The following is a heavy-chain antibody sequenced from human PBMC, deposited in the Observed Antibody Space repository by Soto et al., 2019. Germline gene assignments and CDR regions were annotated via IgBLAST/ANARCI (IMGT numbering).Heavy chain of an antibody. CDR2: ISHSGSTI. V-gene: IGHV3-11*01. J-gene: IGHJ6*02. Sequence: GGSLRLSCAASGFTFSDWYMTWIRQAPGKGLEWVSYISHSGSTIYYSDSVKGRFTISRDNAENSLYLQMDSLTAEDTAVYYCARDYNFWSGYKGMDVWGQGTTVTAP. D-gene: IGHD3-3*01. CDR3: ARDYNFWSGYKGMDV. CDR1: GFTFSDWY.